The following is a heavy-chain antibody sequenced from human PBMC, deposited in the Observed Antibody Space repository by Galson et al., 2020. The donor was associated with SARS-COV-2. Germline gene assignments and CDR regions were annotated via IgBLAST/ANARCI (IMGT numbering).Heavy chain of an antibody. CDR3: ARTSSTATREYYFDY. J-gene: IGHJ4*02. CDR1: GDSISNDDFY. Sequence: SETLSLTCTVSGDSISNDDFYWSWIRQTPGTGLEWIGDIHSTGNTYYNPSLMSRGTMSVDTSKNQFSLRLTSVTAADTAVYFCARTSSTATREYYFDYWGQGTLVSASS. CDR2: IHSTGNT. V-gene: IGHV4-30-4*01. D-gene: IGHD4-17*01.